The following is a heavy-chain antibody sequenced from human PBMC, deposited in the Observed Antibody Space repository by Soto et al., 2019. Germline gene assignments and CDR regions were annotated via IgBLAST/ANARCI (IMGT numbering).Heavy chain of an antibody. J-gene: IGHJ6*02. CDR2: FHHSGKT. Sequence: QVQLQESGPGLVKPSGTLSLTCAVSGGSISSINWWSWVRQPPGKGLEWIGEFHHSGKTNYIPSLKSRVTISVDKAKHQFSLHLNPVTAADTAVYYRARNLAGRLYGLDVWGQGPTVTVSS. D-gene: IGHD1-26*01. CDR3: ARNLAGRLYGLDV. CDR1: GGSISSINW. V-gene: IGHV4-4*02.